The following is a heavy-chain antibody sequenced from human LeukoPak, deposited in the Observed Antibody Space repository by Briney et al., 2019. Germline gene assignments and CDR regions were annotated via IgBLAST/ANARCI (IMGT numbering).Heavy chain of an antibody. CDR3: ARGLVDTAMDYYYGMDV. J-gene: IGHJ6*02. CDR2: IIPIFGTA. D-gene: IGHD5-18*01. Sequence: SVKVSCKASGGTFSSYAMSWVRQAPGQGLEWMGGIIPIFGTANYAQKFQGRVTITADESTSTAYMELSSLRSEDTALYYCARGLVDTAMDYYYGMDVWGQGTTVTVSS. V-gene: IGHV1-69*13. CDR1: GGTFSSYA.